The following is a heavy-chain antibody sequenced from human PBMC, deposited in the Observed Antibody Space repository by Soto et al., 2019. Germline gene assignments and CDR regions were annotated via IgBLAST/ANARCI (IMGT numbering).Heavy chain of an antibody. CDR1: GFTFGDYA. CDR2: IRSKAYGGTT. CDR3: TRDSEGVNSNYDLADY. Sequence: GGSLRLSCTASGFTFGDYAMSWFRQAPGKGLEWVGFIRSKAYGGTTEYAASVKGRFTISRDDSKSIAYLQMNSLKTEDTAVYYCTRDSEGVNSNYDLADYWGQGTLVTVSS. V-gene: IGHV3-49*03. J-gene: IGHJ4*02. D-gene: IGHD4-4*01.